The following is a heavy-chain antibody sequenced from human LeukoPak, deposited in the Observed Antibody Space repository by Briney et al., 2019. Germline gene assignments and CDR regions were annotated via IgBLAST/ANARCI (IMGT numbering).Heavy chain of an antibody. CDR3: ARGSLWFGDPFDP. CDR2: IYYSGST. V-gene: IGHV4-39*07. CDR1: GGSISSSSYY. Sequence: SETLSLTCTVSGGSISSSSYYWGWIRQPPGKGLEWVGSIYYSGSTYYNPSLKSRVTISVDTSKNQFSLKLSSVTAADTAVYYCARGSLWFGDPFDPWGQGTLVTVSS. D-gene: IGHD3-10*01. J-gene: IGHJ5*02.